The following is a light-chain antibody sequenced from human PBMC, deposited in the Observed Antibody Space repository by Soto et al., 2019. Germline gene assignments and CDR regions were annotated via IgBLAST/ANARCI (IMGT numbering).Light chain of an antibody. CDR3: QQYQT. V-gene: IGKV1-5*03. CDR1: QSISTW. Sequence: DIQMTQSPSTLSASVGGRVTITCRASQSISTWLTWYQQKPGRAPKVLIYKASSLQSGVPSRFSGSGSGTEFTLTISSLQPDDFATYYCQQYQTFGQGTKVDIK. CDR2: KAS. J-gene: IGKJ1*01.